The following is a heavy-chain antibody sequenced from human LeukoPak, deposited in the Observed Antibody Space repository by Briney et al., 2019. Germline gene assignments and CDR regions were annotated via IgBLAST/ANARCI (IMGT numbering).Heavy chain of an antibody. J-gene: IGHJ3*02. CDR1: GGTFSSYA. Sequence: GASVNVSCKASGGTFSSYAISWVRQAPGQGLEWMGGIIPIFGTANYAQKFQGRVTITTDESTSTAYMELSSLRSEDTAVYYCARAMIAAAGTGGAFDIWGQGTMVTVSS. CDR2: IIPIFGTA. D-gene: IGHD6-13*01. CDR3: ARAMIAAAGTGGAFDI. V-gene: IGHV1-69*05.